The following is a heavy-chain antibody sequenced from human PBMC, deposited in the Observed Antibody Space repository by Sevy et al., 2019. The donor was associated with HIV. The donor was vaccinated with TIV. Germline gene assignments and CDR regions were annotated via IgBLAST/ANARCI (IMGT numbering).Heavy chain of an antibody. CDR3: ARDRVRVTTGYYYYYGMDV. CDR1: GFTVSDNF. CDR2: IYTGGTT. J-gene: IGHJ6*02. D-gene: IGHD1-1*01. V-gene: IGHV3-66*01. Sequence: GGSLRLSCAASGFTVSDNFMTWVRQAPGKGLEWVSVIYTGGTTYYADSVKGRFTISRDNSKNTLYLQMNSLRAEDTAVYYCARDRVRVTTGYYYYYGMDVWGQGTTVTVSS.